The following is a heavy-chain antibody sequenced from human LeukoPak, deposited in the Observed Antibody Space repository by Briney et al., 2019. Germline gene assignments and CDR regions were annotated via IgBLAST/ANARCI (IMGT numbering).Heavy chain of an antibody. Sequence: GSLRLSCAASGFSFNIYAMHWVRQAPGKGLEWVSLISYDGNTEYYADSVKGRFTISRDNSRNTLYLQMNSLRADDTAVYFCAKDLEQGIAYYFDYWGQGTLVTVSS. CDR3: AKDLEQGIAYYFDY. V-gene: IGHV3-30*04. CDR1: GFSFNIYA. D-gene: IGHD1-1*01. CDR2: ISYDGNTE. J-gene: IGHJ4*02.